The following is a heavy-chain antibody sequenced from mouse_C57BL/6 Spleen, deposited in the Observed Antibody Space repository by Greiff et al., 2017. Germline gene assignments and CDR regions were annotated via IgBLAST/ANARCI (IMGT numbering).Heavy chain of an antibody. D-gene: IGHD1-1*01. J-gene: IGHJ3*01. V-gene: IGHV7-1*01. CDR2: SRNKANDYTT. Sequence: EVKLVESGGGLVQSGRSLRLSCATSGFTFSDFYMEWVRQAPGKGLEWIAASRNKANDYTTEYSASVKGRFIVSRDTSQSILYLQMNALRAEDTAIYYCARDESYYGSSYGFAYWGQGTLVTVSA. CDR3: ARDESYYGSSYGFAY. CDR1: GFTFSDFY.